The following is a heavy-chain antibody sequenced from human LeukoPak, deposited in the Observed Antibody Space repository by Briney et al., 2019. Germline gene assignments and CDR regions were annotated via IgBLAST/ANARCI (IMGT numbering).Heavy chain of an antibody. V-gene: IGHV1-18*01. CDR2: ISAYNGNT. CDR3: ARDLTEYSSSWTIYYYYYGMDV. J-gene: IGHJ6*02. D-gene: IGHD6-13*01. CDR1: GYTFTSYG. Sequence: VASVKVSCKASGYTFTSYGISWVRPAPGQGLEWMGWISAYNGNTNYAQKLQGRVTMTTDTSTSTAYMELRSLRSDDTAVYYCARDLTEYSSSWTIYYYYYGMDVWGQGTTVTVSS.